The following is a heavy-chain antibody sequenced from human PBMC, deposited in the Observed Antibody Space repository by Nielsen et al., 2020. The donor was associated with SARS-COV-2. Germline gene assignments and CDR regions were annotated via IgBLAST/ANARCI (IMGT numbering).Heavy chain of an antibody. D-gene: IGHD2-21*01. V-gene: IGHV4-61*02. J-gene: IGHJ4*02. CDR3: ARDPLGWQYYFDY. CDR2: IYTSGST. CDR1: GGSISSGSYY. Sequence: SETLSLTCTVSGGSISSGSYYWSWIRQPAGKGLEWIGRIYTSGSTNYNPSLKSRVTISVDTSKNQFSLKLSSVTAADTAVHYCARDPLGWQYYFDYWGQGTLVTVSS.